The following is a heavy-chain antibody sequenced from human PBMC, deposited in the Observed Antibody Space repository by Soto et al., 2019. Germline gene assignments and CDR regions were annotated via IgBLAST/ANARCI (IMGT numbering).Heavy chain of an antibody. CDR2: SNAGNGNT. D-gene: IGHD3-10*01. V-gene: IGHV1-3*01. CDR3: ERVRVTWLRRRLDYHDY. J-gene: IGHJ4*02. Sequence: QVQLVQSGAEVKKPGASVKVSCKASGYTFTSYAMHWVRQAPGQRREWRGWSNAGNGNTKYSQKFQGRVTITRGTSASPAYMALSSLRAQDPAAHYCERVRVTWLRRRLDYHDYWGQGTLHTVSS. CDR1: GYTFTSYA.